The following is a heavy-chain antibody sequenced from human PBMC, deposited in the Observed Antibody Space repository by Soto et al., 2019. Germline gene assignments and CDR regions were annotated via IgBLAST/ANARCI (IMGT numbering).Heavy chain of an antibody. V-gene: IGHV3-23*01. CDR1: GFTFDTYA. Sequence: EVQLLESGGGLVQPGGSLRLSCAVSGFTFDTYAMYWVRQAPGKGLEWVSTISGSGDTYYADSVKGRFTISRDTSKKTLDLRLNSLRAEDTALYDCATRGHVVILSPALKLGVDPWGQGTLVTVSS. CDR2: ISGSGDT. CDR3: ATRGHVVILSPALKLGVDP. J-gene: IGHJ5*02. D-gene: IGHD7-27*01.